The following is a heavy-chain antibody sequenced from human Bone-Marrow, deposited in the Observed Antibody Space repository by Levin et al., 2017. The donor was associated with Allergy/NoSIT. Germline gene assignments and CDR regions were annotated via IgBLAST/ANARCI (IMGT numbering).Heavy chain of an antibody. V-gene: IGHV3-53*01. Sequence: ASVKVSCAASGFTVSNNYMKWVRQAPGKGLEWVSLIYSGGNTYYADSVKGRFTISRDNSKNTLYLQMNSMRAEDTAVYYCAARTPGIGHSWGQGTLVTVSS. CDR3: AARTPGIGHS. CDR2: IYSGGNT. CDR1: GFTVSNNY. D-gene: IGHD6-13*01. J-gene: IGHJ4*02.